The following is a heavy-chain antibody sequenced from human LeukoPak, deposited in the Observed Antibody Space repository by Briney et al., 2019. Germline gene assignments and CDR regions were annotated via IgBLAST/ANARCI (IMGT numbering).Heavy chain of an antibody. Sequence: GGSLRLSCAASGFTFSSYWMSWVRQAPGKGLEWVSSITSSSSYISYADSVKGRFTISRDNAKNSLYLQMNSLGAEDTAVYYCARDDLWGVTTVHWGQGTLVTVSS. CDR1: GFTFSSYW. D-gene: IGHD4-17*01. CDR2: ITSSSSYI. CDR3: ARDDLWGVTTVH. J-gene: IGHJ4*02. V-gene: IGHV3-21*01.